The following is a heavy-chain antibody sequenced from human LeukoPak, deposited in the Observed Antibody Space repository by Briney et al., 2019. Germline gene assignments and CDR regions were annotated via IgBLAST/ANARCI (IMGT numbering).Heavy chain of an antibody. Sequence: ASVKVSCKASGYTFTSYDINWVRQATGQGLEWMGWMNPNSGNTGYAQKFQGRVTMTRDMSTSTVYMELSSLRSEDTAVYYCARDRYDSSGYFPFDYWGQGTLVTVSS. J-gene: IGHJ4*02. CDR3: ARDRYDSSGYFPFDY. D-gene: IGHD3-22*01. V-gene: IGHV1-8*01. CDR2: MNPNSGNT. CDR1: GYTFTSYD.